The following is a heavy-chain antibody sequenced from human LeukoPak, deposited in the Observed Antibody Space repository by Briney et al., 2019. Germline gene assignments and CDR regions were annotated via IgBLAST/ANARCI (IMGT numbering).Heavy chain of an antibody. V-gene: IGHV4-4*07. CDR3: ARDLYYYGSGSYLDNWFDP. CDR2: IYTSGST. CDR1: GGSFSGYY. J-gene: IGHJ5*02. D-gene: IGHD3-10*01. Sequence: SETLSLTCAVYGGSFSGYYWSWIRQPAGKGLEWIGRIYTSGSTNYIPSLKSRVTISVDTSKNQFSLKLSSVTAADTAVYYCARDLYYYGSGSYLDNWFDPWGQGTLVTVSS.